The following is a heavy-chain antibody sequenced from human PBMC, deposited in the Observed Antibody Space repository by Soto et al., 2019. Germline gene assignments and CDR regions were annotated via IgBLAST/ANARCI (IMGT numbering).Heavy chain of an antibody. J-gene: IGHJ4*01. V-gene: IGHV5-51*01. CDR3: ARRVGYCSGGRCYSFDY. CDR2: IYPDDSDT. D-gene: IGHD2-15*01. Sequence: HGESLKISCRGSGYSFTTYWIGWVRQMPGKGLEWVGIIYPDDSDTRYSPSFQGQVTISADKSSSTAYLQWSSLKASDTAMYYCARRVGYCSGGRCYSFDYWGQGTLVTVSS. CDR1: GYSFTTYW.